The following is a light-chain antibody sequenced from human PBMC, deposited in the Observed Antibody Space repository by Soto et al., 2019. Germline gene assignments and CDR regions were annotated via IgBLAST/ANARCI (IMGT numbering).Light chain of an antibody. CDR3: QQYLAIPRT. Sequence: DIVMTQFPDSLAVSLGERATINCKSSQSVIYSANNKNCLAWYQKKPGQPPKVLIYWASTRESGVPDRFSGSGSGTDFTLTISSLQAEDVAVYYCQQYLAIPRTFGQGTKVEIK. V-gene: IGKV4-1*01. CDR2: WAS. J-gene: IGKJ1*01. CDR1: QSVIYSANNKNC.